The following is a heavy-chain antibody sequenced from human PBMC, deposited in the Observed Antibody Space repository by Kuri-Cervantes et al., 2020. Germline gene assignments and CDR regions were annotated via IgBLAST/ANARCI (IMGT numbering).Heavy chain of an antibody. J-gene: IGHJ2*01. CDR3: ARGLGGSGWLTKDSYRYFDL. Sequence: SETLSLTCAVYGGSFSGYYWSWIRQPPGKGLEWIGYIYYSGSTNYNPSLKSRVTISVDTSKNQFSLKLSSVTAADTAVYYCARGLGGSGWLTKDSYRYFDLWGRGTLVTVSS. CDR1: GGSFSGYY. D-gene: IGHD6-19*01. CDR2: IYYSGST. V-gene: IGHV4-59*13.